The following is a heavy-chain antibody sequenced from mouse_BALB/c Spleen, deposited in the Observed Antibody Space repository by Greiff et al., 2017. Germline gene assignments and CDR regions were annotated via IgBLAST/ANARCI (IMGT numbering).Heavy chain of an antibody. D-gene: IGHD1-1*01. CDR2: INPNNGGT. V-gene: IGHV1-18*01. Sequence: VQLKESGPELVKPGASVKIPCKASGYTFTDYNMDWVKQSHGKSLEWIGDINPNNGGTIYNQKFKGKATLTVDKSSSTAYMERRSLTSEDTAVYYCARSGGSPYYAMDYWGQGTSVTVSS. CDR1: GYTFTDYN. J-gene: IGHJ4*01. CDR3: ARSGGSPYYAMDY.